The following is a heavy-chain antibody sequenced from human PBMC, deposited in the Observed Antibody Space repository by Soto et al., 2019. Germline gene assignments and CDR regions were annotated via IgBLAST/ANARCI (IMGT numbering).Heavy chain of an antibody. CDR2: ISGSGGST. D-gene: IGHD6-6*01. Sequence: PGGSLRLSCAASGFTFSSYAMSWVRQAPGKGLEWVSAISGSGGSTYYADSVKGRFTISRDNSKNTLYLQMNSLRAEDTAVYYCTTSPNRSSSSYYYYGMDVWGQGITVTVSS. CDR1: GFTFSSYA. J-gene: IGHJ6*02. V-gene: IGHV3-23*01. CDR3: TTSPNRSSSSYYYYGMDV.